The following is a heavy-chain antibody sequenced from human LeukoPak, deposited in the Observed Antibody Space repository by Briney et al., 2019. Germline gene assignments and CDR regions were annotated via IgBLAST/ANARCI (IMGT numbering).Heavy chain of an antibody. CDR1: VDSISSDY. Sequence: SETLSLTCTVSVDSISSDYWSWIRQPPGKGLEWIGYIYYGESTNYNPSLESRVTISVDTSKNQFSLKLSSVTAADTAVYYCARDGIDKVGFEYWGLGTLVTVSS. D-gene: IGHD1-14*01. V-gene: IGHV4-59*12. CDR3: ARDGIDKVGFEY. CDR2: IYYGEST. J-gene: IGHJ4*02.